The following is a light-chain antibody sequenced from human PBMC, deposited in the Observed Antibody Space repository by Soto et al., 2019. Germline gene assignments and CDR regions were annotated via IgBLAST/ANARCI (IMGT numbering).Light chain of an antibody. CDR2: AAS. V-gene: IGKV1-27*01. J-gene: IGKJ4*01. CDR1: QGISTY. Sequence: DIPMTQSPSSPSASVGDRVTITCRASQGISTYLAWYRQKPGKVPKLLIYAASTLQSGVPSRFSGSGSGTDFTLTISSLQPEDVATYYCQKYNSAPPDFGGGTKVEIK. CDR3: QKYNSAPPD.